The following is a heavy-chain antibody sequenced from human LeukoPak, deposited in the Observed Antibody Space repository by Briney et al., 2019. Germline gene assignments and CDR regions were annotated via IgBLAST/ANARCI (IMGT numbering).Heavy chain of an antibody. Sequence: ASVRVSSKSSGYTFTDFYVHWVRQAPGQGLEWMAMINRHGGRTNYAQRFQGRVTVTRYMSTSTVYLELSGFTSEDTAVYYCARVAAGGFPYNYYGMDVWGQGTMVTVSS. D-gene: IGHD2-8*02. J-gene: IGHJ6*02. V-gene: IGHV1-46*01. CDR1: GYTFTDFY. CDR2: INRHGGRT. CDR3: ARVAAGGFPYNYYGMDV.